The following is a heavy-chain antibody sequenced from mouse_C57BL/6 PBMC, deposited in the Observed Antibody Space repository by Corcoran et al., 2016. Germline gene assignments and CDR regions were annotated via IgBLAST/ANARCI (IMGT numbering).Heavy chain of an antibody. CDR3: ARPNWEDVDY. CDR1: GYTFTDYY. CDR2: INPNNGGT. Sequence: EVQLQQSGPELVKPGASVKISCKASGYTFTDYYMNWVKQSHGKSLEWIGDINPNNGGTSYNQKFKGKATLTVDKSSSTAYMELRSLTSEDSAVYDCARPNWEDVDYWGQGTTLTVSS. J-gene: IGHJ2*01. D-gene: IGHD4-1*01. V-gene: IGHV1-26*01.